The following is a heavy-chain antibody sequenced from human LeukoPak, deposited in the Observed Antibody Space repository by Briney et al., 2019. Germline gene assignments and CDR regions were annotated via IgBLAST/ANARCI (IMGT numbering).Heavy chain of an antibody. J-gene: IGHJ3*02. Sequence: GGSLRLSCAASGFTFSSYWMSWVRQTSGKGPEWVAHIKQDGSEKYFVDSVKGRFTISRDSAKTSLYLQMNSLRAEDTAVYYCARMYWGAFDIWGQGTMVTVSS. CDR3: ARMYWGAFDI. CDR1: GFTFSSYW. CDR2: IKQDGSEK. D-gene: IGHD2-8*02. V-gene: IGHV3-7*01.